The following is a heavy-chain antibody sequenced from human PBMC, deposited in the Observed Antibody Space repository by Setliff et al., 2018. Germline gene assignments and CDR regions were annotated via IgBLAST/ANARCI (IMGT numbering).Heavy chain of an antibody. Sequence: GESLKISCKGSGYSFPMYWIGWVRQMPGKGLEWMGIIYPSDSDTRYSPSFQGQVTISADKSINTAYLQWSSLKASDTAMYYCARDRGGVCGGDCHGYYYGMDVWGQGNAGHR. CDR3: ARDRGGVCGGDCHGYYYGMDV. CDR2: IYPSDSDT. CDR1: GYSFPMYW. V-gene: IGHV5-51*01. D-gene: IGHD2-21*02. J-gene: IGHJ6*02.